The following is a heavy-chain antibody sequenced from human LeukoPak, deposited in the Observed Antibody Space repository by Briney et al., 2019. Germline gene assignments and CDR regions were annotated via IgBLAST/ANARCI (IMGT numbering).Heavy chain of an antibody. D-gene: IGHD5-12*01. CDR1: GYPFTGYY. J-gene: IGHJ4*02. CDR3: ARTSGYDFGTDFDY. V-gene: IGHV1-2*02. CDR2: INPDSGGT. Sequence: ASVKVSCKASGYPFTGYYLHWVRQAPGQGLEWMGWINPDSGGTDYEQRFQGRVTMTRDTSISTAYMELSRLRSDDTAVYYCARTSGYDFGTDFDYWGQGTLVTVSS.